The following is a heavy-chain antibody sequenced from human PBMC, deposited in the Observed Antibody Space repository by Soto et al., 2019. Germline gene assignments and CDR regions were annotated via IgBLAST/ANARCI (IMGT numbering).Heavy chain of an antibody. CDR3: ARDLEYYDILTGYS. CDR2: IKQDGSEK. CDR1: GFTFSSYW. Sequence: GGSLRLSCAASGFTFSSYWMSWVRQAPGKGLEWVANIKQDGSEKYYVDSVKGRFTISRDNAKNSLYLQMNSLRAEDTAVYYCARDLEYYDILTGYSWGQGTLVTVSS. V-gene: IGHV3-7*01. D-gene: IGHD3-9*01. J-gene: IGHJ5*02.